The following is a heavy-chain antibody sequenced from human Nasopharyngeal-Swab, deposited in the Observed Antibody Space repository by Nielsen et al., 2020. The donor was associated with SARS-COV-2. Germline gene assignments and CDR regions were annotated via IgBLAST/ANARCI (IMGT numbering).Heavy chain of an antibody. V-gene: IGHV3-23*01. CDR2: ISDSGGST. CDR1: GFTFSSYA. CDR3: ARANVVVPAASYYYYMDV. D-gene: IGHD2-2*01. Sequence: GESLKISCAASGFTFSSYAMSWVRQAPGKGLEWVSAISDSGGSTYYADSVKGRFTISRDNSKNTLYLQMNSLRAEDTAVYYCARANVVVPAASYYYYMDVWGKGTTVTVSS. J-gene: IGHJ6*03.